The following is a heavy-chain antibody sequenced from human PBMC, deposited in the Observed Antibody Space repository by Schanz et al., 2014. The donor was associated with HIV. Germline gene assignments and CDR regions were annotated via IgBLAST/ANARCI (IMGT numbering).Heavy chain of an antibody. Sequence: QVQLVQSGTEVAQPGASVKVSCKASGYTFSRSAISWVRQAPGQGLEWMGWISAYNGKTNYARKVQGRVTMTTDTSTTTAYMELSSLRSEDTAMYYCARERYYSSGYFDLHYYYGIDVWGQGTTVTVSS. CDR2: ISAYNGKT. D-gene: IGHD3-22*01. CDR1: GYTFSRSA. J-gene: IGHJ6*02. V-gene: IGHV1-18*01. CDR3: ARERYYSSGYFDLHYYYGIDV.